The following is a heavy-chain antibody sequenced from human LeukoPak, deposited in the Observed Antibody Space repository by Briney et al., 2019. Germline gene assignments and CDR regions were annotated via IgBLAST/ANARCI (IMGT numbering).Heavy chain of an antibody. CDR3: AREVSITIFGVAYYYYGMDV. Sequence: GASVKVSCKASGYTFTSYYMHWVRQAPGQGLEWMGIINPSGGSTSYAQKFQGRVTMTRDTSTSTVYMELSSLRSEDTAVYYCAREVSITIFGVAYYYYGMDVWGQGTTVTVSS. CDR1: GYTFTSYY. CDR2: INPSGGST. D-gene: IGHD3-3*01. V-gene: IGHV1-46*01. J-gene: IGHJ6*02.